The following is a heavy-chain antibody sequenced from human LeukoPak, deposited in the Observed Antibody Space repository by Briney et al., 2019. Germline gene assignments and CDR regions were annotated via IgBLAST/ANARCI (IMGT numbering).Heavy chain of an antibody. Sequence: GGSLRLSCAASGFTFSSYSMNWVCQAPGKGLEWVSYISSSSSTIYYADSVKGRFTISRDNAKNSLYLQMNSLRAEDTAVYYCARDFATYGGNSDYWGQGTLVTVSS. CDR1: GFTFSSYS. CDR3: ARDFATYGGNSDY. V-gene: IGHV3-48*01. D-gene: IGHD4-23*01. CDR2: ISSSSSTI. J-gene: IGHJ4*02.